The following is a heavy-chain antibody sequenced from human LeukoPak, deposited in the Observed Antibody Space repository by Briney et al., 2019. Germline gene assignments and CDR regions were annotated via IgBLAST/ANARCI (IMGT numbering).Heavy chain of an antibody. D-gene: IGHD6-13*01. CDR1: GFTFSSYA. V-gene: IGHV3-23*01. CDR3: AKDKGIAAAPLDYMDV. CDR2: ISGSGGST. Sequence: GGSLRLSCVASGFTFSSYAMSWVRQAPGKGLEWVSAISGSGGSTYYADSVKGRFTISRDNSKNTLYLQMNSLRAEDTAVYYCAKDKGIAAAPLDYMDVWGKGTTVTVSS. J-gene: IGHJ6*03.